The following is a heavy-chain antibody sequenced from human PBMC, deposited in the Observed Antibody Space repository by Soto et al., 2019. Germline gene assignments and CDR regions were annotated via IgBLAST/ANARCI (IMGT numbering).Heavy chain of an antibody. CDR3: AWAGYNWFDH. Sequence: ASVKVSCKASGYTFTTYAIHWVRQAPGQRLEWMGWINAGNGDTKSSQNFQGRLTITRDTSASTAYMDLSSLRSEDTAVYYCAWAGYNWFDHWGQGTLVTVSS. CDR2: INAGNGDT. V-gene: IGHV1-3*01. J-gene: IGHJ5*02. D-gene: IGHD6-25*01. CDR1: GYTFTTYA.